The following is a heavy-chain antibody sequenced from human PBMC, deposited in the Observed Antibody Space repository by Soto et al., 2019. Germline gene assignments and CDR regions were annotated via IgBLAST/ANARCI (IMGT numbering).Heavy chain of an antibody. CDR3: SRDARLAGTTLFSGY. D-gene: IGHD1-1*01. V-gene: IGHV1-18*01. CDR1: GYTFTSYG. J-gene: IGHJ4*02. Sequence: QVQLVQSGAEVKKPGASVKVSCKASGYTFTSYGISWVRQAPGQGLEWMGWISAYNGNTNYAQKLQGRVTMTTDTSTSTAYMELRSLRSDDTAVYYCSRDARLAGTTLFSGYWGQRTPVTVSS. CDR2: ISAYNGNT.